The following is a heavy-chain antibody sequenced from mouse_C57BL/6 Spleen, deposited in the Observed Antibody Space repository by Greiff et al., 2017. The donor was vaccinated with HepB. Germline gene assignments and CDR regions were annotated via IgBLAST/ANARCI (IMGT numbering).Heavy chain of an antibody. Sequence: EVQGVESGEGLVKPGGSLKLSCAASGFTFSSYAMSWVRQTPEKRLEWVAYISSGGDYIYYADTVKGRFTISRDNARNTLYLQMSSLKSEDTAMYYCTRGRITTVVGQAMDYWGQGTSVTVSS. CDR1: GFTFSSYA. V-gene: IGHV5-9-1*02. D-gene: IGHD1-1*01. CDR3: TRGRITTVVGQAMDY. CDR2: ISSGGDYI. J-gene: IGHJ4*01.